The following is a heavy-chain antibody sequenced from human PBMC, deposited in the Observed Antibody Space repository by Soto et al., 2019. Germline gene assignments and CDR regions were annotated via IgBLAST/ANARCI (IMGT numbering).Heavy chain of an antibody. D-gene: IGHD2-15*01. V-gene: IGHV3-33*01. CDR3: ARWVAATLIAAMDV. J-gene: IGHJ6*02. Sequence: QVQLVESGGGVVQPGRSLRLSCAASGFTFSTYGMHWVRQAPGKGLEWVAVTWNDGSNNYYYADSVKGRFTISRDTSKNTLYLQMNSLRAEDTAVYYCARWVAATLIAAMDVWGQGTTVTVSS. CDR1: GFTFSTYG. CDR2: TWNDGSNN.